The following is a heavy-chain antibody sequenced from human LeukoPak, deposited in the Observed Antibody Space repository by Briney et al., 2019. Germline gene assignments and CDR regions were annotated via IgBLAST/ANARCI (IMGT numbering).Heavy chain of an antibody. J-gene: IGHJ5*02. V-gene: IGHV3-30*01. Sequence: PGGSLRLSCAASGFTFSDYAMHWVRQAPGKGLEWVTLISYDGTNKYYADSVKGRFTISRDNSQNTLYLQMNSLRTEDTAVYYCARESYEILAGYCVNWFDPWGQGTLVTVSS. CDR2: ISYDGTNK. CDR3: ARESYEILAGYCVNWFDP. CDR1: GFTFSDYA. D-gene: IGHD3-9*01.